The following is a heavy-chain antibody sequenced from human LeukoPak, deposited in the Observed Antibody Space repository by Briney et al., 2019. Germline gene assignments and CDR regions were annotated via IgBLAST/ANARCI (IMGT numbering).Heavy chain of an antibody. D-gene: IGHD1-7*01. Sequence: ASVKVSCKASGYTFTSYGISWVRQAPGQGLEGMGWSSAYNGNTNYAQKLQGRVTMTTDTSTSTAYMELRSLRSDDTAVYYCARDLELEYFDYWGQGTLVTVSS. CDR1: GYTFTSYG. CDR2: SSAYNGNT. V-gene: IGHV1-18*01. J-gene: IGHJ4*02. CDR3: ARDLELEYFDY.